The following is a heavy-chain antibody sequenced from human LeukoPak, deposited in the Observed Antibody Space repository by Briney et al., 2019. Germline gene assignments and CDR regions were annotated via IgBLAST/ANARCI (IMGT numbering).Heavy chain of an antibody. CDR2: INPSGGST. CDR3: ARGDPVMTATSYDR. Sequence: ASVKVSCKASGYTFTRYYIHWVRQAPGQGLECMGIINPSGGSTSYAQKFQGRVAMTRDTSISTAYMEVRRLRSDDTAVYYCARGDPVMTATSYDRWGQGTPVTVSS. J-gene: IGHJ4*02. CDR1: GYTFTRYY. D-gene: IGHD2-21*02. V-gene: IGHV1-46*01.